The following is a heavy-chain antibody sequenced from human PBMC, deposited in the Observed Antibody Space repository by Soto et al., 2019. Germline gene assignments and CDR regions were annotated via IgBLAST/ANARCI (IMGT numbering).Heavy chain of an antibody. Sequence: GGSLRLSCAASGFTFSNYAMSWVRQAPGKGLEWVSTISGNGGSTYYADSVKGRFTISRDNSKNMLFLQINSLRDDDSAVYYCAKRPASIITFDYWGQGTPVAVSS. CDR2: ISGNGGST. CDR3: AKRPASIITFDY. J-gene: IGHJ4*02. D-gene: IGHD2-2*01. CDR1: GFTFSNYA. V-gene: IGHV3-23*01.